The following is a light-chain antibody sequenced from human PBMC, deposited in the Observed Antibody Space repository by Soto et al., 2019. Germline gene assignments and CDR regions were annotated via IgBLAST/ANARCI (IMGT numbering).Light chain of an antibody. Sequence: EIVLTQSPGTLSLTPGERATLSCRATESVVSNYLAWYQLKPVQAPRLLIYATSSRATGIPDRFSGSGSGTDFTLTISRLEPEDFAVYYCQQYGRSGTFGQGTKVDIK. CDR1: ESVVSNY. CDR2: ATS. J-gene: IGKJ1*01. V-gene: IGKV3-20*01. CDR3: QQYGRSGT.